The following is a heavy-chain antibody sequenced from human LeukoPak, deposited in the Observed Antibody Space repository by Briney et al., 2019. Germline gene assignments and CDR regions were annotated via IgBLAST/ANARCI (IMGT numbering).Heavy chain of an antibody. V-gene: IGHV3-64*01. Sequence: GGSLRLSCAASGFTFSYYPMHWVRQAPGKGLEDVSAISSDGGSTYYANSVKGRFTISRDNSKNTLYLQMDSLRADDMAVYYCARDAAVYSDYAWYFDYWGQGTLVTVSS. J-gene: IGHJ4*02. CDR1: GFTFSYYP. D-gene: IGHD5-12*01. CDR3: ARDAAVYSDYAWYFDY. CDR2: ISSDGGST.